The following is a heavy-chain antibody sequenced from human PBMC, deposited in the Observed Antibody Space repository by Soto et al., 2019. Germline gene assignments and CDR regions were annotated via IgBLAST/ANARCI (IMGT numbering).Heavy chain of an antibody. CDR2: IWYDGSNE. CDR3: ARDLGGGTYRSEWFDP. CDR1: GLTFSSYG. D-gene: IGHD1-26*01. Sequence: QVQLVESGGGVVQPGRALRLSCAASGLTFSSYGMHWVRQAPGKGLEWVAFIWYDGSNEYYADSVKGRFTISRDNSKNTLYLQMNSLRAEDKAVYYCARDLGGGTYRSEWFDPWGQGTLVIVSS. V-gene: IGHV3-33*01. J-gene: IGHJ5*02.